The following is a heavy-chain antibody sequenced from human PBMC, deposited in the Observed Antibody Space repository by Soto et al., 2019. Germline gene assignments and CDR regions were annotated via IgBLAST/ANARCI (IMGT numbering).Heavy chain of an antibody. V-gene: IGHV3-33*01. J-gene: IGHJ4*02. CDR3: AREGTYCSGGSCYPHFDY. CDR2: IWYDGSNK. D-gene: IGHD2-15*01. Sequence: PGGSLRLSCAASGFTFSSYGMHWVRQAPGKGLEWVAVIWYDGSNKYYADSVKGRFTISRDNSKNTLYLQMNSLRAEDTAVYYCAREGTYCSGGSCYPHFDYWGQGTLVTVS. CDR1: GFTFSSYG.